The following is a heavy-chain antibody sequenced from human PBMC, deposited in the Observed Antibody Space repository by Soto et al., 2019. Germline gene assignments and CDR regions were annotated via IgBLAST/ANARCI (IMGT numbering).Heavy chain of an antibody. V-gene: IGHV3-30*18. CDR1: GFTFSSYG. Sequence: QVQLVESGGGVVQPGRSLRLSCAASGFTFSSYGMHWVRQAPGKGLEWVAGISDDGSNKYYADSVKGRFTISRDNSKNTLYLQMNRLRDEDTAVYDCAKDYVLLPYYYYYYGMDVLGQGTTVTVFS. CDR3: AKDYVLLPYYYYYYGMDV. CDR2: ISDDGSNK. J-gene: IGHJ6*02. D-gene: IGHD2-8*01.